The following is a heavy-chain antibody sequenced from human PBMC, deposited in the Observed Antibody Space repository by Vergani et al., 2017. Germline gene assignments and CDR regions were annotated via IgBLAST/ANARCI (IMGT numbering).Heavy chain of an antibody. CDR1: GFTFSSYG. CDR3: AKIGYCSGGSCYPLVAEYFQH. V-gene: IGHV3-30*18. Sequence: HVQLVESGGGVVQPGRSLRLSCAASGFTFSSYGMHWVRQAPGKGLEWVAVISYDGSNKYYADSVKGRFTISRDNSKNTLYLQMNSLRAEDTAVYYCAKIGYCSGGSCYPLVAEYFQHWGQGTLVTVSS. CDR2: ISYDGSNK. J-gene: IGHJ1*01. D-gene: IGHD2-15*01.